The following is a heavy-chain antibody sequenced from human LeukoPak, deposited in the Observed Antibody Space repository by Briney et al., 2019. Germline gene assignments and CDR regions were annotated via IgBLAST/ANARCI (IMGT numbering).Heavy chain of an antibody. CDR1: GGSSSGYY. Sequence: ETLSLTCAVYGGSSSGYYWSWIRQPPGKGLEWVSSISSSSSYIYYADSVKGRFTISRDNAKNSLYLQMNSLRAEDTAVYYCARVYSSSSLGLRYWGQGTLVTVSS. J-gene: IGHJ4*02. CDR3: ARVYSSSSLGLRY. V-gene: IGHV3-21*01. D-gene: IGHD6-6*01. CDR2: ISSSSSYI.